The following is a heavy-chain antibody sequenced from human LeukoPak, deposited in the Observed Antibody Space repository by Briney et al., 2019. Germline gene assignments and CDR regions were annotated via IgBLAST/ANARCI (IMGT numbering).Heavy chain of an antibody. Sequence: SETLSLTCTVSGDSISSGDYYWSWIRQPPGKGLEWIGYIYYSGSTYYNPSLKSRVTISVDTSKNQFPLKLSSVTAADTAVYYCARYTATTVTFDYWGQGTLVTVSS. J-gene: IGHJ4*02. CDR3: ARYTATTVTFDY. CDR1: GDSISSGDYY. V-gene: IGHV4-30-4*01. D-gene: IGHD4-17*01. CDR2: IYYSGST.